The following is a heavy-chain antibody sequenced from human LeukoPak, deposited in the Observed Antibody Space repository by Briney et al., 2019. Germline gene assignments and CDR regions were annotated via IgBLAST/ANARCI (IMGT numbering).Heavy chain of an antibody. CDR1: GFTFSNYD. J-gene: IGHJ4*02. CDR2: ISKSGTNI. CDR3: AREDASGSYWVY. D-gene: IGHD3-10*01. V-gene: IGHV3-48*03. Sequence: GGSLRLSCAVSGFTFSNYDMNWVRQAPGKGLEWVSYISKSGTNIYYGDSVKGRFTISRDNNKNSLYLQMNSLRAEDTAVYYCAREDASGSYWVYWGQGTLVTVSS.